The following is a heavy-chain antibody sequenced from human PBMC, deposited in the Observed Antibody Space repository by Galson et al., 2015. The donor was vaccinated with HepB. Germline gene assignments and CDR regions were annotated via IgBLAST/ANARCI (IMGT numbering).Heavy chain of an antibody. D-gene: IGHD4-17*01. Sequence: SLRLSCAASGFTFSNYAMHWVRQAPGKGLEWVAVISYDGGSKNYADSVKGRFTISRDNSKNTLYLQMNSLRAEDTAMYYCARDAYGDDAFDIWGQGTMVTVSS. CDR2: ISYDGGSK. V-gene: IGHV3-30-3*01. CDR3: ARDAYGDDAFDI. CDR1: GFTFSNYA. J-gene: IGHJ3*02.